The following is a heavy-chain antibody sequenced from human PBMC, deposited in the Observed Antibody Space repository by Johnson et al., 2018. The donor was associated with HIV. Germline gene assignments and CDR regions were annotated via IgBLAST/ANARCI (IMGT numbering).Heavy chain of an antibody. CDR1: GFTFSSYA. V-gene: IGHV3-48*04. J-gene: IGHJ3*02. CDR2: ISSSDSTI. Sequence: VQLVESGGGVVQPGRPLRLSCAASGFTFSSYAMHWVRQAPGKVLEWISYISSSDSTIYSADSVQGRFTISRDNAKKSLYLQMNSLRAEDTAVYYCARFRSSNWFDAFDIWGQGTMVTVSA. D-gene: IGHD6-13*01. CDR3: ARFRSSNWFDAFDI.